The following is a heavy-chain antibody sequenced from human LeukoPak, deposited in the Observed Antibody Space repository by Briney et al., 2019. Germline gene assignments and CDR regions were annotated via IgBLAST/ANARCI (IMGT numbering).Heavy chain of an antibody. CDR2: IFISGST. J-gene: IGHJ5*02. CDR1: GGSITSDY. V-gene: IGHV4-4*07. CDR3: SRGGANDL. D-gene: IGHD4/OR15-4a*01. Sequence: SETLSLTCTVVGGSITSDYWSWIRQPAGKGLEWIGRIFISGSTAYNPSLKSRVTMSLDTSKNQFFLKLSSVTAADTAAYFCSRGGANDLWGQGTLVTVSS.